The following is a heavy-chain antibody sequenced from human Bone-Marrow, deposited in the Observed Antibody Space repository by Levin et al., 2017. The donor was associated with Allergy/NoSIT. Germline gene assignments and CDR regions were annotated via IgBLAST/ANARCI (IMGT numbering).Heavy chain of an antibody. CDR1: GFTFSDYW. D-gene: IGHD4-11*01. CDR2: INQDGTQK. CDR3: ARDTTVGGEA. Sequence: ETLSPTCAASGFTFSDYWMTWVRQPPGKGLEWVANINQDGTQKHHADSVKGRFTISRDNAENSLFLQMKYLGTDDPAVYFCARDTTVGGEAWGQGTLVTVSS. J-gene: IGHJ5*02. V-gene: IGHV3-7*03.